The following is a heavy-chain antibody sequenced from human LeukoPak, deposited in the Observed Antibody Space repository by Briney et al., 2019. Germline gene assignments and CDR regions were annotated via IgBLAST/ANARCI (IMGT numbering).Heavy chain of an antibody. CDR2: INPNSGGT. CDR1: GYTFTGYY. V-gene: IGHV1-2*02. J-gene: IGHJ4*02. CDR3: ARGSKSIVVVAAYLIDY. D-gene: IGHD2-15*01. Sequence: GASVKVSCKASGYTFTGYYMHWVRQAPGQGLEWMGWINPNSGGTNYAQKFQGRVTMTRDTSISTAYMELSRLRSDDTAVYYCARGSKSIVVVAAYLIDYWGQGTLVTVSS.